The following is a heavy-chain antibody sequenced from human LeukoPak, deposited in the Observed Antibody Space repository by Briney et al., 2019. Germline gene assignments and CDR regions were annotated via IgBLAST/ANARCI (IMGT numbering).Heavy chain of an antibody. D-gene: IGHD2-21*02. Sequence: SETLSLTCAVSGGSISSSNWWSWVRQPPGKGLEWIGEIYHSGSTNYNPSLKSRVTISVDKSKNQFSLKLSSVTAADTAVYYCAREASYCGGDCYSYSDYWGQGTLVTVSS. J-gene: IGHJ4*02. CDR3: AREASYCGGDCYSYSDY. CDR1: GGSISSSNW. CDR2: IYHSGST. V-gene: IGHV4-4*02.